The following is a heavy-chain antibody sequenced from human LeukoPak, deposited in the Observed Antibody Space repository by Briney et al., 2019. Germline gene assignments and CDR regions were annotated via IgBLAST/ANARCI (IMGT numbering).Heavy chain of an antibody. J-gene: IGHJ5*02. CDR3: ARHYGP. CDR2: IYHSGTT. CDR1: GYSITSSSW. D-gene: IGHD3-16*01. V-gene: IGHV4-28*01. Sequence: SDTLSLTCAVSGYSITSSSWWGWIRQPPGKGLEWIGYIYHSGTTYYNPSLQSRVTISVDTSKNQFSLKLNSVTAADTAVYYCARHYGPWGQGTLVTVSS.